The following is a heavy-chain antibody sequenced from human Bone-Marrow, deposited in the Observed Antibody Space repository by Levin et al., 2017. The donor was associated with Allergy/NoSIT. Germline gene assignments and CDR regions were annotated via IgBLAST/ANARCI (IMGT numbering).Heavy chain of an antibody. CDR3: ANATEASSLFDS. Sequence: PPGGSLRLSCVASGFTFDDYAMHWVRQVPGKGLEWVSLVSWDGGSTYYADSVKGRFSISRDNTKNSLYLHMNSLRPEDTALYYCANATEASSLFDSWGQGTLVTVSS. CDR1: GFTFDDYA. D-gene: IGHD6-6*01. V-gene: IGHV3-43D*03. CDR2: VSWDGGST. J-gene: IGHJ4*02.